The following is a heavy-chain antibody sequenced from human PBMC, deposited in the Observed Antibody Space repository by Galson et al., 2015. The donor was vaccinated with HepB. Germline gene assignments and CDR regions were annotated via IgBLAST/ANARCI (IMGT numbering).Heavy chain of an antibody. CDR1: GYTFTGYY. J-gene: IGHJ6*02. CDR2: INPNSGGT. CDR3: ARAPRGYYYYYGMDV. V-gene: IGHV1-2*04. D-gene: IGHD3-10*01. Sequence: SVKVSCKASGYTFTGYYMHWVRQAPGQGLEWMGWINPNSGGTNYAQEFQGWVTMTRDTSISTAYMELSRLRSDDTAVYYCARAPRGYYYYYGMDVWGQGTTVTVSS.